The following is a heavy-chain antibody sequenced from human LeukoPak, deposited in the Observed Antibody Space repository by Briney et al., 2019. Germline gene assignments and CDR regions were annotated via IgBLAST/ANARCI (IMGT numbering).Heavy chain of an antibody. Sequence: TSETLSLTCTVSGGSISSYYWSWIRQPAGKGLEWIGRINTSGSTNYNPSLKSRVTMSVDTSKNQFSLKLSSVTAADTAVYYCARDGLRRGVDAFDIWGQGTMVTVSS. V-gene: IGHV4-4*07. CDR2: INTSGST. CDR1: GGSISSYY. J-gene: IGHJ3*02. D-gene: IGHD3-10*01. CDR3: ARDGLRRGVDAFDI.